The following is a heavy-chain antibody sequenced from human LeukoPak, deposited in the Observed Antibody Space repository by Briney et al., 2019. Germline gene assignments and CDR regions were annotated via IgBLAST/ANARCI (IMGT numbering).Heavy chain of an antibody. CDR1: GFIFSSYG. CDR2: VSGSGSTT. D-gene: IGHD2-15*01. J-gene: IGHJ6*03. CDR3: ARKQGLVVAATATDYYYYYMDV. Sequence: GGSLRLSCAASGFIFSSYGMSWVRQAPGKGLEWVSAVSGSGSTTYYAESLRGRFTISRDNSKNMLYVQMNSLRAEDTAVYYCARKQGLVVAATATDYYYYYMDVWGKGTTVTISS. V-gene: IGHV3-23*01.